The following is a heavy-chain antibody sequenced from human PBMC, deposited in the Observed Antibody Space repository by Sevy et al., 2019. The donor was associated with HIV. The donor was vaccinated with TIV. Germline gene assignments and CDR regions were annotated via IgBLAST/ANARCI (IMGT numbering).Heavy chain of an antibody. CDR1: GGSISSYY. D-gene: IGHD4-17*01. J-gene: IGHJ6*02. CDR3: ARSDGLGMDV. V-gene: IGHV4-59*01. CDR2: IYYSGST. Sequence: SETLSLTCTVSGGSISSYYWSWIRQPPGKGLEWIGYIYYSGSTNYTPSLKSRVTISVDTSKNQFSLKLSSVTAADTAVYYCARSDGLGMDVWCQGTTVTVSS.